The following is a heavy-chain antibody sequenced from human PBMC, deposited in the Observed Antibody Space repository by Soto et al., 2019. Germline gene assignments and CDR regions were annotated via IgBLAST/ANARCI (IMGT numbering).Heavy chain of an antibody. CDR1: GGSISSSSYY. V-gene: IGHV4-39*01. J-gene: IGHJ4*02. CDR2: IYYSGST. Sequence: QLQLQESGPGLVKPSETLSLTCTVSGGSISSSSYYWGWIRQPPGKGLEWIGSIYYSGSTYYNPSLKSRVTISVDTSKNQFSLKLSSVTAADTAVYYCASSSRGWYFYYWGQGTLVTVSS. CDR3: ASSSRGWYFYY. D-gene: IGHD6-19*01.